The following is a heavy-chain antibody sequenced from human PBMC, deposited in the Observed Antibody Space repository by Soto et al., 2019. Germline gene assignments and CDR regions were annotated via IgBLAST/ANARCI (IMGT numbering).Heavy chain of an antibody. CDR2: IIPIFGTA. J-gene: IGHJ6*02. CDR3: ARRPPAYGDYDEDYYYYGMDV. Sequence: ASVKVSCKASGGTFSSYAISWVRQAPGQGLEWMGGIIPIFGTANYAQKFQGRVTITADESTSTAYMELSSLRSEDTAVYYCARRPPAYGDYDEDYYYYGMDVWGQGTTVTVSS. V-gene: IGHV1-69*13. D-gene: IGHD4-17*01. CDR1: GGTFSSYA.